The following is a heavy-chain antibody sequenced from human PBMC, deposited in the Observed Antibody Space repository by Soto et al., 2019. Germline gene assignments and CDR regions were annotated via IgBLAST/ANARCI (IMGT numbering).Heavy chain of an antibody. D-gene: IGHD2-21*02. Sequence: QVQLVESGGGVVQPGRSLRLSCAASGFTFSSYGMHWVRQAPGKGLEWVAVISYDGSNKYYADSVKGRFTISRDNSKNTLYLQMNSLRAEDTAVYYCAKEGVTAIPIYYYYGMDVWGQGTTVTVSS. CDR2: ISYDGSNK. CDR1: GFTFSSYG. V-gene: IGHV3-30*18. J-gene: IGHJ6*02. CDR3: AKEGVTAIPIYYYYGMDV.